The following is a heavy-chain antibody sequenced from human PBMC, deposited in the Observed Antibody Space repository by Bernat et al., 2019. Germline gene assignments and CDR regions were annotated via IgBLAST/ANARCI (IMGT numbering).Heavy chain of an antibody. V-gene: IGHV3-48*03. D-gene: IGHD2-15*01. CDR1: GFTFSSYE. CDR3: AREGSFDDFDY. CDR2: ISISGSAI. Sequence: EVQLVESGGGLVQPGGSLRLSCAASGFTFSSYELNWVRQAPGKGLEWISYISISGSAIYYADSVKGRFTISRDNAKNSLYLQMNNLRAEDTAVYYCAREGSFDDFDYWGQGKLVTVYS. J-gene: IGHJ4*02.